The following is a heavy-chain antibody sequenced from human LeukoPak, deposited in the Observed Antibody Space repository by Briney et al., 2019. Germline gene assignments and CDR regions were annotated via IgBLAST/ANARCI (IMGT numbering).Heavy chain of an antibody. Sequence: SETLSLTCTVSGGFISSSSYYWGWIRQPPGKGLEWIGSIYYSGSTYYNPSLKSRVTISVDTSKNQFSLKLSSVTAADTAVYYCASRIAVAAGAFDIWGQGTMVTVSS. CDR2: IYYSGST. D-gene: IGHD6-19*01. V-gene: IGHV4-39*07. CDR3: ASRIAVAAGAFDI. CDR1: GGFISSSSYY. J-gene: IGHJ3*02.